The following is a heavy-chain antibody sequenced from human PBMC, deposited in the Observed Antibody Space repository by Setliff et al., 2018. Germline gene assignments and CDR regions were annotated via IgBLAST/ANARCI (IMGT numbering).Heavy chain of an antibody. J-gene: IGHJ5*02. V-gene: IGHV5-51*01. D-gene: IGHD2-21*01. Sequence: GESLKISCKGSGYSFSNFWIGWVRQMPGKGLEWMGTIYPGNADTGYSPSFQGQVTISTDTSINTAFLQWNNLKASDTAVYYCARRGERFFNWFNPWGQGTLVTVSS. CDR3: ARRGERFFNWFNP. CDR2: IYPGNADT. CDR1: GYSFSNFW.